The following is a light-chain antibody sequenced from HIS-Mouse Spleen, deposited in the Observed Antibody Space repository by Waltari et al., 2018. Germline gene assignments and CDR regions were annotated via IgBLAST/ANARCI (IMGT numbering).Light chain of an antibody. CDR1: NIGSKS. V-gene: IGLV3-21*03. CDR3: QVWDSSSDHVV. Sequence: SYVLTQPPSVSVAPGKTARITCGGNNIGSKSVHWYQQKPGQAPVLVVYDDSDRPSGIPDRFSGSNSGNTATLTISRVEAGDEADYCCQVWDSSSDHVVFGGGTKLTVL. CDR2: DDS. J-gene: IGLJ2*01.